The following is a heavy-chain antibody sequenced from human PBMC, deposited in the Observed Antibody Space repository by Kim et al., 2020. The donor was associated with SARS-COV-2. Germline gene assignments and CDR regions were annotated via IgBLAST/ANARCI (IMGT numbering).Heavy chain of an antibody. CDR3: ARDSATVAPYFDY. CDR1: GGSISSYY. CDR2: IYYSGST. D-gene: IGHD4-17*01. V-gene: IGHV4-59*13. Sequence: SETLSLTCTVSGGSISSYYWSWIRQPPGKGLEWIGYIYYSGSTNYNPSLKSRVTISVDTSKNQFSLKLSSVTAADTAVYYCARDSATVAPYFDYWGQGTLVTVSS. J-gene: IGHJ4*02.